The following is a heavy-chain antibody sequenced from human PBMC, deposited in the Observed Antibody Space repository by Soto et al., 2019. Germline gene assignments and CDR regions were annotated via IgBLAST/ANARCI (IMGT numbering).Heavy chain of an antibody. J-gene: IGHJ4*02. Sequence: SGPTLVNPTQTLTLTCTFSGFSLSTSGVGVGWIRQPPGKALEWLGIIYWDDDKRYSPSLKSRVTITKDTFKNQLVLTMTNMDPVDTATYYCAHLPWKQLWSRAPVVYWGQGTPVTVSS. CDR1: GFSLSTSGVG. CDR2: IYWDDDK. CDR3: AHLPWKQLWSRAPVVY. V-gene: IGHV2-5*02. D-gene: IGHD5-18*01.